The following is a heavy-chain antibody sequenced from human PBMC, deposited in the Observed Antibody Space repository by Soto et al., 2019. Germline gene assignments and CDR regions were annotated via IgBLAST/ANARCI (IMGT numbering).Heavy chain of an antibody. V-gene: IGHV3-53*01. CDR3: SRDHSSGGYDY. CDR1: GFSVDNIF. D-gene: IGHD2-8*02. J-gene: IGHJ4*02. CDR2: ISDDGRT. Sequence: RVSCVASGFSVDNIFMSWVRQAPGKGLQWVSTISDDGRTYYADSVKGRFSLSRDKSRNTLYLQMNRLRVEDTAVYYCSRDHSSGGYDYRGQGSLVTVSS.